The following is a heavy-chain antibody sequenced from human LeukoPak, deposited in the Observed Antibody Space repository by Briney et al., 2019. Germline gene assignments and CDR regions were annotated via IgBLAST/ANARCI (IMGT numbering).Heavy chain of an antibody. D-gene: IGHD4-17*01. Sequence: GGSLRLSCAASGFTFDDYAMHWVRQAPGKGLEWVSGISWNSGSICYADSVKGRFTISRDNAKNSLYLQMNSLRAEDMALYYCAKALVSSVTNSLDYWGQGTLVTVSS. V-gene: IGHV3-9*03. J-gene: IGHJ4*02. CDR1: GFTFDDYA. CDR2: ISWNSGSI. CDR3: AKALVSSVTNSLDY.